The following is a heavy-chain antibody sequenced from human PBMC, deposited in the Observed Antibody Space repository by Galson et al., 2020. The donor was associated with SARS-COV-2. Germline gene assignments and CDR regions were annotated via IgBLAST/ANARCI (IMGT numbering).Heavy chain of an antibody. J-gene: IGHJ6*02. CDR2: ISGSGGST. V-gene: IGHV3-23*01. CDR3: AKDRVGQQWLDDYYYYYGMDV. Sequence: GGSLRLSCAASGFTFSSYAMSWVRQAPGKGLEWVSAISGSGGSTYYADSVKGRFTISRDNSKNTLYLQMNSLRAEDTAVYYCAKDRVGQQWLDDYYYYYGMDVWGQGTTVTVSS. D-gene: IGHD6-19*01. CDR1: GFTFSSYA.